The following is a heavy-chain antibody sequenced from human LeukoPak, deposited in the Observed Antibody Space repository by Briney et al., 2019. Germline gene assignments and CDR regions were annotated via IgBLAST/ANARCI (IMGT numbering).Heavy chain of an antibody. CDR3: AKKGKWPVDY. CDR1: GFTFDNYG. Sequence: GGSLRLSCAASGFTFDNYGMSWVRLAPGKGLEWVSGINWNGGSIGYAHSVKGRFTISRDNAKNSLYLQMNSLRAEDTAVYYCAKKGKWPVDYWGQGTLVTVSS. CDR2: INWNGGSI. J-gene: IGHJ4*02. V-gene: IGHV3-20*04. D-gene: IGHD5-12*01.